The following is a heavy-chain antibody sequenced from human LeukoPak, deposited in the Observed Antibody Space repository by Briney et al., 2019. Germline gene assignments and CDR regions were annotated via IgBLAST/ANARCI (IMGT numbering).Heavy chain of an antibody. Sequence: ASVKVSCKASGYTFTGYYMHWVRQAPGQGLEWMGWISAYNGNTNYAQKLQGRVTMTTDTSTSTAYMELRSLRSDDTAVYYCARASIVGARGDFDYWGQGTLVTVSS. J-gene: IGHJ4*02. V-gene: IGHV1-18*04. CDR3: ARASIVGARGDFDY. CDR1: GYTFTGYY. CDR2: ISAYNGNT. D-gene: IGHD1-26*01.